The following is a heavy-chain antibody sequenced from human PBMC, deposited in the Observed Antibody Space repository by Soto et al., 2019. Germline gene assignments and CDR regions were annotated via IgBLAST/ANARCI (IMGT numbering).Heavy chain of an antibody. D-gene: IGHD2-2*01. Sequence: QVQLQESGPGLVKPSGTLSLTCAVSGGSISSSNWWSWVRQPPGKGLEWIVEIYHSGSTNYNPSLKSRFTISVDKSKNQFSLKLSSVTAADTAVYYCARVVGGYYYGMDVWGQGTTVTVSS. CDR1: GGSISSSNW. J-gene: IGHJ6*02. V-gene: IGHV4-4*02. CDR3: ARVVGGYYYGMDV. CDR2: IYHSGST.